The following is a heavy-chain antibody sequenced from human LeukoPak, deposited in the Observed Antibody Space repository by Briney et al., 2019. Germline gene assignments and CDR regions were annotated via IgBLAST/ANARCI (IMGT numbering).Heavy chain of an antibody. Sequence: SETLSLTCAVYGGSFSGYYWSWIRQPPGKGLEWIGEINHSGSTYDNPSLKSRVTISVDTSKNQLSLKLSSVTAADTAVYYCARLGSFSGTYAYYFDYWGQGTLVTVSS. V-gene: IGHV4-34*01. D-gene: IGHD1-26*01. J-gene: IGHJ4*02. CDR3: ARLGSFSGTYAYYFDY. CDR1: GGSFSGYY. CDR2: INHSGST.